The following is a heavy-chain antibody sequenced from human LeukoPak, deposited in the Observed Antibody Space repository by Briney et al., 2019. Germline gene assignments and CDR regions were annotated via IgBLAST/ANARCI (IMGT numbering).Heavy chain of an antibody. V-gene: IGHV1-46*01. CDR2: INPSGSST. D-gene: IGHD3-16*02. Sequence: ASVKVSCKASGYTFTSYGISWVRQAPGQGLEWLGLINPSGSSTLYARKFHDRVTLTRDMSTTTDYMELSSLRSEDTAVYYCARDNSVGDIAWWFDPWGQGTLVTVSS. CDR3: ARDNSVGDIAWWFDP. J-gene: IGHJ5*02. CDR1: GYTFTSYG.